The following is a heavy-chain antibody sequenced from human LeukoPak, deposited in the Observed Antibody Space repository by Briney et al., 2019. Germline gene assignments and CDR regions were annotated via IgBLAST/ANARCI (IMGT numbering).Heavy chain of an antibody. CDR2: IYYSGRT. CDR3: ARLLGPIISGER. CDR1: AGSMGSSSYY. Sequence: SETLSLTCTVSAGSMGSSSYYGGWIRQPPGKGLEWIGSIYYSGRTYYNPSLKSRVTISVDTSMNQFSLKLSSVTAADTAVYYCARLLGPIISGERCGQGTLVTVSS. D-gene: IGHD3-3*02. V-gene: IGHV4-39*01. J-gene: IGHJ4*02.